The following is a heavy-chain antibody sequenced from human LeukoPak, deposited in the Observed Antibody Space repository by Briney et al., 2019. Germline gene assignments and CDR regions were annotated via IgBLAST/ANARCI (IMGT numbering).Heavy chain of an antibody. D-gene: IGHD3-22*01. V-gene: IGHV4-31*03. Sequence: PSETLSLTCTVSGGSLSSGVYYWSWIRQHPGKGLEWIGYIYYSGSTYYNPSLKSRVSISVDTSKNQFSLELSSVTAADTAVYFCARVDRSHCYYDTTGSPKPNWFDPWGQGTLVTVSS. CDR1: GGSLSSGVYY. CDR3: ARVDRSHCYYDTTGSPKPNWFDP. CDR2: IYYSGST. J-gene: IGHJ5*02.